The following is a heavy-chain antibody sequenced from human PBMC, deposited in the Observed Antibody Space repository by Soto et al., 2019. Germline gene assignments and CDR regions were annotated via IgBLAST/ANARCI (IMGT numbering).Heavy chain of an antibody. CDR2: INAGNGNT. V-gene: IGHV1-3*01. CDR3: ARVPEGIVVVVAAGAFDI. J-gene: IGHJ3*02. CDR1: GYTFTSYA. D-gene: IGHD2-15*01. Sequence: ASVKVSCKASGYTFTSYALHWVRQAPGQRLEWMGWINAGNGNTKYSQKFQGRVTITRDTSASTAYMELSSLRSEDTAVYYCARVPEGIVVVVAAGAFDIWGQGTMVTVSS.